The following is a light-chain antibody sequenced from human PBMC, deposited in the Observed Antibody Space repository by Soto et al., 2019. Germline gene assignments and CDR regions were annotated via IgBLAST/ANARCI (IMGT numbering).Light chain of an antibody. J-gene: IGKJ1*01. CDR3: QQNANLQAT. Sequence: EIVMTQSRATLSVSPGQRASLSCRASQSVSTTVAWYHQKPGQAPRLLIYGASSRATGIPDRFSGSGSGTDFSLTISSLEPEDSAVYYCQQNANLQATCGQGTKVDIK. CDR2: GAS. V-gene: IGKV3D-15*01. CDR1: QSVSTT.